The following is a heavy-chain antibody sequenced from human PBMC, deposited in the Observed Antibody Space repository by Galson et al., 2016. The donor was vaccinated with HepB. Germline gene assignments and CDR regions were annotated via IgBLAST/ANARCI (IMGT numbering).Heavy chain of an antibody. D-gene: IGHD3-10*01. CDR1: GFMFSDHY. CDR3: ARTGGRFGESHYYYGLDV. J-gene: IGHJ6*02. Sequence: SLRLSCAASGFMFSDHYMDWVRQAPGKGLEWIAVLSNEGNNKYYADSVKGRFTISRDNSKNTLYLQMNGLRAEDTAVYYCARTGGRFGESHYYYGLDVWGQGTTVTVSS. V-gene: IGHV3-30*03. CDR2: LSNEGNNK.